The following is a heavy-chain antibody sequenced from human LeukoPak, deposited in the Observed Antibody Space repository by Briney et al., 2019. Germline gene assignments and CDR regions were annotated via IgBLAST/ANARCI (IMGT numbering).Heavy chain of an antibody. CDR1: GFTVRSNY. CDR2: ITRSSTTI. Sequence: GGSLRLSCAASGFTVRSNYMNWVRQAPGKGLEWVSYITRSSTTIFYADSVKGRFTISRDNAKNSLYLQMNSLRDEDTAVYYCARSGDYYDTLTGLQHWGQGTLVTVSS. V-gene: IGHV3-48*02. J-gene: IGHJ1*01. CDR3: ARSGDYYDTLTGLQH. D-gene: IGHD3-9*01.